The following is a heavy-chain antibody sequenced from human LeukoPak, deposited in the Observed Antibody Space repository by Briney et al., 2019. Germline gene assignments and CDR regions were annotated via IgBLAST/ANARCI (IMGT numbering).Heavy chain of an antibody. V-gene: IGHV3-30*18. D-gene: IGHD2-15*01. J-gene: IGHJ4*02. CDR3: AKDLEGSADY. CDR1: GFTFSSYG. Sequence: GGFLRLSCAASGFTFSSYGMHWVRQAPGKGLEWVAVISYDGSNKYYADSVKGRFTISRDNSKNTLYLQMNSLRAEDTAVYYCAKDLEGSADYWGQGTLVTVSS. CDR2: ISYDGSNK.